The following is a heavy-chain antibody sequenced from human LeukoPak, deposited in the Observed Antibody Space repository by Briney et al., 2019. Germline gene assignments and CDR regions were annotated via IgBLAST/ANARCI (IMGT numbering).Heavy chain of an antibody. CDR1: GYTFTGYY. D-gene: IGHD3-3*01. Sequence: GASVKVSCKASGYTFTGYYIHWVGQAPGQGLEWLGIINPSGGRTTYGQNFQGRVTMTRDTSTSTVYMELSSLRSEDTAVYYCARRSRFLDYWGQGTLVTVSS. V-gene: IGHV1-46*01. J-gene: IGHJ4*02. CDR3: ARRSRFLDY. CDR2: INPSGGRT.